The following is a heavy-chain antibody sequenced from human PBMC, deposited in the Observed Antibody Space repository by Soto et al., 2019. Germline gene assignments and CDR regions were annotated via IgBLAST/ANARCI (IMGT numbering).Heavy chain of an antibody. Sequence: QVQLVQSGAEVKKPGASVKVSCKASGYTFTSYDINWVRQATGQGLEWMGWMNPNSGNTGYAQKFQGRVTMTRNTSISTAYMELRSLRSEDTAVYYCARGSGGYGSGGSCALDFWGQGTLVTVSS. CDR2: MNPNSGNT. CDR1: GYTFTSYD. D-gene: IGHD2-15*01. V-gene: IGHV1-8*01. CDR3: ARGSGGYGSGGSCALDF. J-gene: IGHJ4*02.